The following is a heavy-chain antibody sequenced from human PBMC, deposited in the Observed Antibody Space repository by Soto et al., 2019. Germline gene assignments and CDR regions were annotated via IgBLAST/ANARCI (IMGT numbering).Heavy chain of an antibody. CDR2: IKSKTDGGTT. CDR1: GFTFSNAW. V-gene: IGHV3-15*01. D-gene: IGHD6-13*01. CDR3: TTYVAAAGSPFDY. J-gene: IGHJ4*02. Sequence: GGSLRLSCAASGFTFSNAWMSWVRQAPGKGLEWVGRIKSKTDGGTTDYAAPVKGRFTISRDDSKNTLYLQMNSLKTEDTAVYYCTTYVAAAGSPFDYWGQGTLVTVSS.